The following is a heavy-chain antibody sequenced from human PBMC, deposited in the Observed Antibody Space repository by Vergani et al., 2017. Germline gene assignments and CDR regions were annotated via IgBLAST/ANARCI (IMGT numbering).Heavy chain of an antibody. Sequence: EVQLVESGGGLVQPGGSLRLSCAASGSIVSGYYMTWVRQAPGTGLEWVSHIYSGDETYYADSVKGRVTISRDTSKNTLHLQINNLRVEDTAVYYCARGNYYGSGTYVDPWGQGTLVTVSS. CDR3: ARGNYYGSGTYVDP. CDR1: GSIVSGYY. CDR2: IYSGDET. J-gene: IGHJ5*02. V-gene: IGHV3-66*02. D-gene: IGHD3-10*01.